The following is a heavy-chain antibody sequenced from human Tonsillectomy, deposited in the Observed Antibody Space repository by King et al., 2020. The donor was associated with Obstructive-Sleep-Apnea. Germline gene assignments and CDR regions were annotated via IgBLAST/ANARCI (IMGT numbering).Heavy chain of an antibody. CDR3: AHRRRNTYYFDS. Sequence: ITLKESGPTLVKPTQTLTLTCTFSGFSLSTSGVGVGWIRQPPGKALEWLALIYWDDEKRYRPSLKSRLTITKDTSKNQVVLTMANVDPVDTATYYCAHRRRNTYYFDSWGQGTLVTVSS. CDR1: GFSLSTSGVG. V-gene: IGHV2-5*02. CDR2: IYWDDEK. J-gene: IGHJ4*02. D-gene: IGHD1-14*01.